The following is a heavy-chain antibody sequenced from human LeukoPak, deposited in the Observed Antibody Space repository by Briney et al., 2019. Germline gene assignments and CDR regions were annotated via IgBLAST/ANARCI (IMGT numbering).Heavy chain of an antibody. D-gene: IGHD3-22*01. CDR2: VSYTGRT. J-gene: IGHJ3*01. V-gene: IGHV4-59*11. CDR3: ARLLDNDISGDPDTFDV. Sequence: SETLSHTCTVSGGSLIGHYGSWIRQPPGKRLEWIGYVSYTGRTKYNPSLQCRVTTSLDTSKSQFSLKLTSVTSADTAVYSCARLLDNDISGDPDTFDVRGLGTNVIVSP. CDR1: GGSLIGHY.